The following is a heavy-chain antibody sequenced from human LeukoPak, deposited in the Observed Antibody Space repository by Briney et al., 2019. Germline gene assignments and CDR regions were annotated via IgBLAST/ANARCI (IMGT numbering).Heavy chain of an antibody. CDR3: TRETSSRYFDY. Sequence: ASVKVPCKASGYTLTSYDINWVRQATGQGLEWMGWMNPNSGRTGYAQNFQGRITITRNTSISTAYMELSSLRSEDTAVYYCTRETSSRYFDYWGQGTLVTVSS. CDR1: GYTLTSYD. V-gene: IGHV1-8*01. J-gene: IGHJ4*02. CDR2: MNPNSGRT.